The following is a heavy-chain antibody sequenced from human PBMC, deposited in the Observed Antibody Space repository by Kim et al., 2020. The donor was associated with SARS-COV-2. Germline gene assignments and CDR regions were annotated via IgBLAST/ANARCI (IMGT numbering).Heavy chain of an antibody. D-gene: IGHD3-10*01. Sequence: GESLKISCKGSGYSFTSYWISWVRQMPGKGLEWMGRIDPSDSYTNYSPSFQGHVTISADKSISTAYLQWSSLKASDTAMYYCARQGFGVRVLNWFDPWGQGTLVTVSS. CDR3: ARQGFGVRVLNWFDP. J-gene: IGHJ5*02. V-gene: IGHV5-10-1*01. CDR2: IDPSDSYT. CDR1: GYSFTSYW.